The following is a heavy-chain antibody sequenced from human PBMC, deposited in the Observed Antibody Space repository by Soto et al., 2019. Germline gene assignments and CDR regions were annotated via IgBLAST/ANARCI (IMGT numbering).Heavy chain of an antibody. CDR3: ARAWAVTASPRYLDS. Sequence: EVQLVESGGGLVQPGGSLRLSCAASGFTFSSYSMNWVRQAPGKGLELVSYITSGSGTIYYADSVKGRFTISRDNAKNSLHPQMNSLRAEDTAVYYCARAWAVTASPRYLDSWGQGTLVTVSS. V-gene: IGHV3-48*01. CDR2: ITSGSGTI. J-gene: IGHJ4*02. D-gene: IGHD2-21*02. CDR1: GFTFSSYS.